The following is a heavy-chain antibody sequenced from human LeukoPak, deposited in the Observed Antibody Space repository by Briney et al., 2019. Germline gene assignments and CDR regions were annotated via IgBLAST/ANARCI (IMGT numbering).Heavy chain of an antibody. CDR1: GFTFSSYA. J-gene: IGHJ3*02. Sequence: GGSLRLSCAASGFTFSSYAMSWVRQAPGKGLEWVSAISGSGGSTYYADSVKGRFTISRDNAKNSLYLQMNSLRAEDTALYYCAKDRNAFDIWGQGTMVTVSS. CDR2: ISGSGGST. V-gene: IGHV3-23*01. CDR3: AKDRNAFDI.